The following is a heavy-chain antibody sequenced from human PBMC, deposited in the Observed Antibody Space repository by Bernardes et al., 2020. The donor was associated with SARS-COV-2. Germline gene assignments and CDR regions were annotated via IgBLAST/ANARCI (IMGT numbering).Heavy chain of an antibody. Sequence: ASVKVSCKASGYTFTSYGISWVRQAPGQGLEWMGWISAYNGNTNYAQKLQGRVTMTTDTSTSTAYMELRSLRSDDTAVYYCAREGWIFLTIPIQFDYWGQGSLVTVSS. V-gene: IGHV1-18*01. CDR2: ISAYNGNT. D-gene: IGHD2-2*03. CDR1: GYTFTSYG. CDR3: AREGWIFLTIPIQFDY. J-gene: IGHJ4*02.